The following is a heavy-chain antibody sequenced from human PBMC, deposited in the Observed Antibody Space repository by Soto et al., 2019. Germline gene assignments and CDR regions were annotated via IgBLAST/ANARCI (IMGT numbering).Heavy chain of an antibody. CDR3: ARDRYSSGWAVKPYGMAV. Sequence: QVQLVQSGAEVKKPGASVKVSCKASGYTFTSYGISWVRQAPGQGLEWMGWISAYNGNTNYAQKLQGRVTMTTDTSTSTAYRELRSLRSDDTAVYYCARDRYSSGWAVKPYGMAVWGQGTTVTVSS. D-gene: IGHD6-19*01. CDR2: ISAYNGNT. V-gene: IGHV1-18*01. CDR1: GYTFTSYG. J-gene: IGHJ6*02.